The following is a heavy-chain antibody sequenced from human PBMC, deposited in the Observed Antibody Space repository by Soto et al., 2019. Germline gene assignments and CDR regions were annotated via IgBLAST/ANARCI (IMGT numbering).Heavy chain of an antibody. Sequence: QVQLQESGPGLVKPSQTLSLTCTVSGGSISSGGYYWSWIRQHPGKGLEWIGYIYYSGSTYYNPSLKRRVTISGDTSKNQFSLKLSSVTAADTAVYYCARDQALEYYHGSGRFDPWGQGTLVTVSS. D-gene: IGHD3-10*01. CDR2: IYYSGST. CDR1: GGSISSGGYY. V-gene: IGHV4-31*03. J-gene: IGHJ5*02. CDR3: ARDQALEYYHGSGRFDP.